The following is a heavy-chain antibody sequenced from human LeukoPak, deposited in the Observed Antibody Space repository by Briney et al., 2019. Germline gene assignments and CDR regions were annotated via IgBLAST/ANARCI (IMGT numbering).Heavy chain of an antibody. CDR1: GYTFTDYY. D-gene: IGHD5-18*01. V-gene: IGHV1-2*06. J-gene: IGHJ5*02. CDR2: INFNSGGT. CDR3: ARAPSTKQRKRGYSYGPNWFDP. Sequence: ASVKVSCKASGYTFTDYYMNWVRQAPGQGLEWMGRINFNSGGTNYAQKFQGRVTMTRDTSISTAYMELSRLRSDDTAVYYCARAPSTKQRKRGYSYGPNWFDPWGQGTLVTVSS.